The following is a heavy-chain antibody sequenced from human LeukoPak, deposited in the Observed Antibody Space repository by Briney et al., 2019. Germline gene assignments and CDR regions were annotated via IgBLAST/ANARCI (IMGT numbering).Heavy chain of an antibody. V-gene: IGHV1-69*04. CDR3: ARVVQWLVRGAFDI. J-gene: IGHJ3*02. D-gene: IGHD6-19*01. Sequence: ASVKVSCKASGGTFSSYAISWVRQALGQGLEWKGRIIPILGIANYAQKFQGRVTITADKSTSTAYMELSSLRSEDTAVYYCARVVQWLVRGAFDIWGQGTMVTVSS. CDR1: GGTFSSYA. CDR2: IIPILGIA.